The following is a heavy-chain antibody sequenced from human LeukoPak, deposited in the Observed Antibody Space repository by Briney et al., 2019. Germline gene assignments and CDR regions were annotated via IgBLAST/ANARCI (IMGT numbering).Heavy chain of an antibody. CDR2: ISSSSFKI. CDR1: EFTFVRYA. V-gene: IGHV3-48*04. D-gene: IGHD4-17*01. Sequence: GGSLRLSCAASEFTFVRYAMNWVRQAPGKGLEWVSYISSSSFKIGYADSVKGRFTISRDNSKNSLYLQMDSLRAEDTANYYCARRARDFGDSHAFDVWGQGTMVTVSS. CDR3: ARRARDFGDSHAFDV. J-gene: IGHJ3*01.